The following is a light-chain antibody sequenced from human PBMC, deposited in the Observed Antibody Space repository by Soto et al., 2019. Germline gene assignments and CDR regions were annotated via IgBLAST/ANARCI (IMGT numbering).Light chain of an antibody. CDR2: SNN. V-gene: IGLV1-44*01. Sequence: QLVLPQPPSASGTPGQRVTISCSGSSSNIGSNTVNWYQQLPGTAPKLLIYSNNQRPSGVPDRFSGSKSGTSASLAISGLQSEDEADYYCAGWDDSLNGWVFGGGTKLTVL. CDR1: SSNIGSNT. J-gene: IGLJ3*02. CDR3: AGWDDSLNGWV.